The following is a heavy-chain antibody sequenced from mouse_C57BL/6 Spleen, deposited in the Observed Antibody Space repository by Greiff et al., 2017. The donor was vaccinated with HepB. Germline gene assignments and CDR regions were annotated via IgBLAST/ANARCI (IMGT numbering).Heavy chain of an antibody. V-gene: IGHV5-4*03. CDR3: ARPGRDGGWFAY. D-gene: IGHD1-2*01. Sequence: EVMLVESGGGLVKPGGSLKLSCAASGFTFSSYAMSWVRQTPEKRLEWVATISDGGSYTYYPDNVKGRFTISRDNAKNTLFLQMTSLRSEDTAMYYCARPGRDGGWFAYWGQGTLVTVSA. CDR1: GFTFSSYA. J-gene: IGHJ3*01. CDR2: ISDGGSYT.